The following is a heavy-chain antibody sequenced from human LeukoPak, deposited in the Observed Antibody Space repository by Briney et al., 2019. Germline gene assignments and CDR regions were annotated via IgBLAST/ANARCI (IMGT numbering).Heavy chain of an antibody. CDR1: GFTFDDYS. CDR3: AKSRGTSQPPVAFDY. D-gene: IGHD2-15*01. Sequence: GGSVRLSYAASGFTFDDYSMHWVRQAPGKGLEWVAGISWHSGSIRHADSVKGRFTISRDNDKNSLYLQMNSLRAEDTALYYCAKSRGTSQPPVAFDYWGQGTLVTVSS. J-gene: IGHJ4*02. CDR2: ISWHSGSI. V-gene: IGHV3-9*01.